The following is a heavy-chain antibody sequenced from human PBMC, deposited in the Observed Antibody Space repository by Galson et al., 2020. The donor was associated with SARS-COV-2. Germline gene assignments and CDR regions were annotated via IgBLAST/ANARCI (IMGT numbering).Heavy chain of an antibody. V-gene: IGHV5-51*01. D-gene: IGHD2-21*01. Sequence: KIGESLKISCKGSGYIFNNYWIGWVRQMPGKGLEWMGIIYPRDSDTLYGPSFQGQVTISVDTSISTAYLQWSSLKASDTAMYYCARPVAHDAFDIWGQGTVVTVSS. CDR3: ARPVAHDAFDI. J-gene: IGHJ3*02. CDR1: GYIFNNYW. CDR2: IYPRDSDT.